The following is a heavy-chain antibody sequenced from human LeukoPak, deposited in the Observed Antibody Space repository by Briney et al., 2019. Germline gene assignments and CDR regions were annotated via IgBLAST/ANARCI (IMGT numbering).Heavy chain of an antibody. CDR1: GYTFTSYG. V-gene: IGHV1-18*01. CDR2: ISAYNGNT. J-gene: IGHJ6*02. Sequence: GASVKVSCKASGYTFTSYGISWVRQAPGQGLEWMGWISAYNGNTNYAQKLQGRVTMTTDTSTSTAYMELRSLRSDDTAVYYCARGQNIVVVPAALGGMDVWGQGTTVNDSS. D-gene: IGHD2-2*01. CDR3: ARGQNIVVVPAALGGMDV.